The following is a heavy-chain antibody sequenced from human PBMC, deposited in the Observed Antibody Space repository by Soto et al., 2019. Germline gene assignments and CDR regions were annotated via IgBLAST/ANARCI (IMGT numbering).Heavy chain of an antibody. CDR2: IYPGDSET. D-gene: IGHD2-2*01. J-gene: IGHJ4*02. V-gene: IGHV5-51*01. Sequence: EVQLVQSGAEVKKPGESLKISCKGSGYSFTTYWIGWVRQMPGKGLEFMGIIYPGDSETRLSLSFQVQVTISADKSISDAYLQWSSLKASDTAMYYGSERYCSSTSCYYFDCWGQGTLVTVSS. CDR1: GYSFTTYW. CDR3: SERYCSSTSCYYFDC.